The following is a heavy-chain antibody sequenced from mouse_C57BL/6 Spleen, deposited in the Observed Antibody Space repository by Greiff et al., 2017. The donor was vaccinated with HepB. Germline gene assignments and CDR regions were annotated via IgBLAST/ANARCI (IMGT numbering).Heavy chain of an antibody. J-gene: IGHJ3*01. D-gene: IGHD1-1*01. V-gene: IGHV5-17*01. CDR1: GFTFSDYG. CDR3: ARTITTVPFAY. CDR2: ISSGSSTI. Sequence: EVKLVESGGGLVKPGGSLKLSCAASGFTFSDYGMHWVRQAPEKGLEWVAYISSGSSTIYYADTVKGRFTISRDNAKNTLFLQMTSLRSEDTAMYYCARTITTVPFAYWGQGTLVTVSA.